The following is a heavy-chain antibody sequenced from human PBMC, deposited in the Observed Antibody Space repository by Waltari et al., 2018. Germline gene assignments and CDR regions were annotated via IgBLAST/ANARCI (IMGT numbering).Heavy chain of an antibody. V-gene: IGHV3-7*04. Sequence: EVQLVESGGGLVQPGGSLRLSCAASGFTFSSYEMNWVRQAPGKGLEWVAKIKQDGSEDFYVDSVKGRFSISRDNAKNSLYLQMNSLRVEDTAVYYCTRGQWGFGFWGQGTLVTVSS. CDR1: GFTFSSYE. D-gene: IGHD3-16*01. J-gene: IGHJ4*02. CDR2: IKQDGSED. CDR3: TRGQWGFGF.